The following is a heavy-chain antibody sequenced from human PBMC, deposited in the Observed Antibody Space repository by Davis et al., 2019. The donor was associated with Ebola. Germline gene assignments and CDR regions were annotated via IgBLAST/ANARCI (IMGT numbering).Heavy chain of an antibody. CDR1: GYTFTSYA. J-gene: IGHJ3*02. CDR3: AAADIVVVVDGTSYPHAFDT. D-gene: IGHD2-15*01. V-gene: IGHV1-18*01. CDR2: ISAYNGNT. Sequence: AASVKVSCKASGYTFTSYAMHWVRQAPGQGLEWMGWISAYNGNTNYAQKLQGRVTMTTDTSTSTAYMELRSLRSDDTAVYYCAAADIVVVVDGTSYPHAFDTWGQGTVVTVSS.